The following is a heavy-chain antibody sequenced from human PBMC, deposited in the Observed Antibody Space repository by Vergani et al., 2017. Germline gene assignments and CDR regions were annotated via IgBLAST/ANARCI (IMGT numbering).Heavy chain of an antibody. CDR2: FHFTDST. Sequence: QLQLQESGPGLVKPSETLSLICTVSGDSFSISGYYWGWIRQAPGKGLEWIGSFHFTDSTYSNPSLKGRVSISMDTSKNYFFLTLSSVTAADTAMYYCARRSSSYYFDIWGQGVLITVSS. V-gene: IGHV4-39*02. CDR1: GDSFSISGYY. D-gene: IGHD3-22*01. CDR3: ARRSSSYYFDI. J-gene: IGHJ5*02.